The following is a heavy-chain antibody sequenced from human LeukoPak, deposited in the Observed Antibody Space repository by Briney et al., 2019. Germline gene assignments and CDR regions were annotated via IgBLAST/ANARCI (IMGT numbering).Heavy chain of an antibody. V-gene: IGHV4-61*02. CDR2: IYTSGST. CDR3: ARLPGTIAAAGTPVWAFDI. CDR1: GGSISSGSFY. J-gene: IGHJ3*02. D-gene: IGHD6-13*01. Sequence: SETLSLTCTVSGGSISSGSFYWSWIRQPAGKGLEWIGRIYTSGSTNYNPSLKSRVTISVDTSKNQFSLKLSSVTAADTAVYYCARLPGTIAAAGTPVWAFDIWGQGTMVTVSS.